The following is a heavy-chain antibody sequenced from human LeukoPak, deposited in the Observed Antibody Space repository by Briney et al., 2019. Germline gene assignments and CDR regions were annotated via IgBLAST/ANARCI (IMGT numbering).Heavy chain of an antibody. D-gene: IGHD6-13*01. Sequence: GGSLRLSCAASGFTFSSYSMNWVRQAPGKGLEWVSSISSSSSYIYYADSVKGRFTISRDNAKNSLYLQMNSLRAEDTAVYYCARLLGIAAAGPHYYYYGMDVWGQGTTVTVSS. CDR2: ISSSSSYI. CDR3: ARLLGIAAAGPHYYYYGMDV. J-gene: IGHJ6*02. CDR1: GFTFSSYS. V-gene: IGHV3-21*01.